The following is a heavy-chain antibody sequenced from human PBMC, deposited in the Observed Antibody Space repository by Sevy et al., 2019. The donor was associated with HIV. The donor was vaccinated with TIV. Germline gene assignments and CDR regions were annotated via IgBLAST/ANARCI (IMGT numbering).Heavy chain of an antibody. CDR1: NYTFTTYG. D-gene: IGHD2-21*02. V-gene: IGHV1-18*01. J-gene: IGHJ5*02. CDR3: ARAIVVTGSHTWFDP. Sequence: ASVKVSCKALNYTFTTYGITWVRQAPGQGLDWMGWIGVYNGNRNYEKKFQGRVTMTTDTSTSTAYMDLRGLRSDDTAVYYCARAIVVTGSHTWFDPWGQGTLVTVSS. CDR2: IGVYNGNR.